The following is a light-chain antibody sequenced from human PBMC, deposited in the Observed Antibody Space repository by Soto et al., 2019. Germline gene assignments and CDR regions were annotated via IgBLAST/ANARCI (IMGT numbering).Light chain of an antibody. V-gene: IGKV3-11*01. CDR2: DAS. CDR3: QQRDIWPWT. J-gene: IGKJ1*01. CDR1: QSVSSY. Sequence: EIGLTQSPATLSLSPGERATLAVGASQSVSSYLAWYQQKPGQAPRLLIYDASNRATGIPARFSGSGSGTDFTLTISSLEPEDFAVYYCQQRDIWPWTFGQGTKVDIK.